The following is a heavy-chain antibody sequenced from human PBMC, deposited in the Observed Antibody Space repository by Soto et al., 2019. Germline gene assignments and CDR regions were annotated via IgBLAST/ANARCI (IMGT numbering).Heavy chain of an antibody. V-gene: IGHV6-1*01. D-gene: IGHD3-3*01. CDR3: ARNKNDFWSGSFYGMDV. J-gene: IGHJ6*02. CDR1: GDSVSSNSAA. Sequence: KQSQTLSLTCAISGDSVSSNSAAWNWIRQSPSRGLEWLGRTYYRSKWYNDYAVKSRITINPDTSKNQFSLQLNSVTPEDTAVYYCARNKNDFWSGSFYGMDVWGQGTTVTVSS. CDR2: TYYRSKWYN.